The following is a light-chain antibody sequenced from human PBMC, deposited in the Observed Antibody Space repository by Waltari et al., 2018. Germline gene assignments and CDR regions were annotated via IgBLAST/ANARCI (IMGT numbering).Light chain of an antibody. J-gene: IGKJ5*01. CDR1: QRVSSL. CDR2: DAS. CDR3: QQRKTWPIT. V-gene: IGKV3-11*01. Sequence: EIVLTQSPATLSLSPGERATLPCRASQRVSSLLSRYQQKRGQTPRLLIYDASTRATGIPARFSCSGSGTDFTLTISSLEPEDFAVYYCQQRKTWPITFGQGTRLEIK.